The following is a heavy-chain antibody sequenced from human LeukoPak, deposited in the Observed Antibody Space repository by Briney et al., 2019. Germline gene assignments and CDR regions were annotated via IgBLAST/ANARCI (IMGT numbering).Heavy chain of an antibody. CDR1: GFTFNNYG. CDR2: TSYHGNDQ. CDR3: AKDVSTGWSFDY. Sequence: PGGSLRLSCAASGFTFNNYGMHWVRQAAGKGLEWVTFTSYHGNDQYYADSVQGRSIISRDNSKNTLYLQINSLTIEDTAVYYCAKDVSTGWSFDYWGQGALVILSS. V-gene: IGHV3-30*02. D-gene: IGHD6-19*01. J-gene: IGHJ4*02.